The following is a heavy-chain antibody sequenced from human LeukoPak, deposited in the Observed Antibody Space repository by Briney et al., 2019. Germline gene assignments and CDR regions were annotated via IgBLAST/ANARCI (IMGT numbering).Heavy chain of an antibody. CDR1: GGSISSGGYY. J-gene: IGHJ4*02. CDR2: INHSGST. Sequence: SETLSLTCTVSGGSISSGGYYWSWIRQPPGKGLEWIGEINHSGSTNYNPSLKSRVPISVDTSKNQFSLKLSSVTAADTAVYYCARGVGYNSFSVGYWGQGTLVTVSS. D-gene: IGHD5-24*01. V-gene: IGHV4-30-2*01. CDR3: ARGVGYNSFSVGY.